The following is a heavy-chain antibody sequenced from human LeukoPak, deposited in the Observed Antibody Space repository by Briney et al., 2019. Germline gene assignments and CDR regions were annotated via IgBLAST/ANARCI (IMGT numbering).Heavy chain of an antibody. CDR2: IKQDGGEK. CDR1: GFTFSDYY. Sequence: PGGSLRLSCAASGFTFSDYYMSWIRQAPGKGLEWVANIKQDGGEKYYVDSVKGRFTISRDNAKNSLYLQMNGLRAEDTAVYYCGREKYMYFYDRSGGGQTRFDSWGQGTLVTVSS. J-gene: IGHJ4*02. CDR3: GREKYMYFYDRSGGGQTRFDS. D-gene: IGHD3-22*01. V-gene: IGHV3-7*01.